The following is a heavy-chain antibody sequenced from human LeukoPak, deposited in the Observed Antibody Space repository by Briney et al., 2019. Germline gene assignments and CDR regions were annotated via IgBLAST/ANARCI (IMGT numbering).Heavy chain of an antibody. J-gene: IGHJ4*02. CDR2: ITDDEDT. CDR1: GFPFRSYA. Sequence: GGSLRLSCVASGFPFRSYAMTWVRQTPGKGLESVSVITDDEDTYYADSVKGRFTISRDNSQNTVFLQMNSLRVEDTAVYYCAKVDYWSPENYFDSSGQGTLVTVSS. CDR3: AKVDYWSPENYFDS. D-gene: IGHD1-1*01. V-gene: IGHV3-23*01.